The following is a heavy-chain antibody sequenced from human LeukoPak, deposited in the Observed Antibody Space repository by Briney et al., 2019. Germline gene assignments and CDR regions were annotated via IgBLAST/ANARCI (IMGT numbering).Heavy chain of an antibody. Sequence: PGGSLRLSCAASGFTFSSYWMTWVRQAPTKGLEWVAKIKEDGSEKYYVDSVKGRFTISRDNAKNSLYLQINSLRAEDTAVYYCARDQFSGYYYYWGQGTLVTVSS. CDR2: IKEDGSEK. J-gene: IGHJ4*02. D-gene: IGHD3-3*01. CDR3: ARDQFSGYYYY. V-gene: IGHV3-7*01. CDR1: GFTFSSYW.